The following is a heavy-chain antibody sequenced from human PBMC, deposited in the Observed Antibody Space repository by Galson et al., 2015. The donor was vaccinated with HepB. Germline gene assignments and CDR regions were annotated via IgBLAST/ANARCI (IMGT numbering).Heavy chain of an antibody. J-gene: IGHJ3*01. Sequence: SVKVSCKASGYTFNTHGISWVRQAPGEGLEWMGWVSGFNGNTNYAQKSQGRVTVTSDTSTTTAYLELRGLTFNDTAVYYCARDSGTYHVGALDLWGQGTMIIVSS. CDR2: VSGFNGNT. CDR3: ARDSGTYHVGALDL. CDR1: GYTFNTHG. V-gene: IGHV1-18*01. D-gene: IGHD1-26*01.